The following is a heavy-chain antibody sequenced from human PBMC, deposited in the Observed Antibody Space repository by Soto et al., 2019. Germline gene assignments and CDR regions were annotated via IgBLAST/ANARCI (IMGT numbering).Heavy chain of an antibody. CDR1: GFTFSGFG. CDR2: ISYDGTNA. Sequence: QEELVESGGGVVQPGRSLRLSCAASGFTFSGFGMHWVRQAPGKGLEWVAVISYDGTNAIYADSVKGRFSVSRDNSKNIVYLQMNSLRNEDTAMYYCARRGKREGESSPPTDLWGQGTLVTVSS. V-gene: IGHV3-30*03. D-gene: IGHD3-16*01. J-gene: IGHJ5*02. CDR3: ARRGKREGESSPPTDL.